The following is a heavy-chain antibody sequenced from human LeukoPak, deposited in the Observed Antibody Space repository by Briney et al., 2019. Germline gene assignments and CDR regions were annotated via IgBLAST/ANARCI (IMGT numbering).Heavy chain of an antibody. CDR1: GFPFSDSY. J-gene: IGHJ4*02. CDR2: IRTKTRNYAA. CDR3: TRQNCTGGSCSYVDC. Sequence: PGGSLRLSCAASGFPFSDSYMLWVRHASGKGLEWVGLIRTKTRNYAATYAESVKGRFTISRDDSKNTAYLQMNSLKMEDTAVYYCTRQNCTGGSCSYVDCWGQGTLVTVSS. D-gene: IGHD2-8*02. V-gene: IGHV3-73*01.